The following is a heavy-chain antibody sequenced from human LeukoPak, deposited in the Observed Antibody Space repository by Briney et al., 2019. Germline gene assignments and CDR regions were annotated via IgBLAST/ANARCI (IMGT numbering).Heavy chain of an antibody. V-gene: IGHV3-30*02. CDR2: IRYDGSNK. J-gene: IGHJ4*02. Sequence: GGSLRLSCAASGFTFSSYGMHWVRQAPGKGLEWVAFIRYDGSNKYYVDSVKGRFTISRDNSKNTLYLQMNSLRAEDTAVYYCATSLLRFLEWFAGYWGQGTLVTVSS. CDR1: GFTFSSYG. D-gene: IGHD3-3*01. CDR3: ATSLLRFLEWFAGY.